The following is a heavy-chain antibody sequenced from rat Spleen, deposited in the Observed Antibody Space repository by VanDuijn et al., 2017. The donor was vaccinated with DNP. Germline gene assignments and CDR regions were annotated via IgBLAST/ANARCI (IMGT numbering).Heavy chain of an antibody. CDR3: ARDYYPGINTFDY. J-gene: IGHJ1*01. D-gene: IGHD1-4*01. V-gene: IGHV5-31*01. CDR2: ITSGGGTT. CDR1: GFTFNNYW. Sequence: EVQLVESGGDLVQPGRSLKLSCVASGFTFNNYWMTWIRQVPGKGLEWVASITSGGGTTYYPDSVRGRFTISRDNAKNTLYLQMNSLRSEDTATYYCARDYYPGINTFDYWGPGTMVTVSS.